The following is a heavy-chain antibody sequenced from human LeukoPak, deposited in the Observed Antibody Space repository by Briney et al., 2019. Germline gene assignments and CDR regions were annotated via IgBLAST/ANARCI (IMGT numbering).Heavy chain of an antibody. V-gene: IGHV5-51*01. CDR3: ARFRTYYDFWSGYSPPKTDDAFDI. J-gene: IGHJ3*02. CDR1: GYSFTSYW. Sequence: GESLKISCKGSGYSFTSYWIGWVRQMPGKGLDWMGIIYPGDSDNRYSPSFQGQVTISADKSISTAYLQWSSLKASDTAMYYCARFRTYYDFWSGYSPPKTDDAFDIWGQGTMVTVSS. D-gene: IGHD3-3*01. CDR2: IYPGDSDN.